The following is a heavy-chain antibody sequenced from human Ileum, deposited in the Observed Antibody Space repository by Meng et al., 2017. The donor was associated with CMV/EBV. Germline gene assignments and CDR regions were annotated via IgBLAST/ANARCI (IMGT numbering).Heavy chain of an antibody. CDR3: ASSGYYSFEM. D-gene: IGHD3-3*01. CDR1: GGSLGEINGGW. V-gene: IGHV4-4*02. CDR2: IHHGGAI. Sequence: CDVAGGSLGEINGGWWSWVRQPPGQGLEWIAEIHHGGAIHYNPSLGSRVTISLDKSENRVSLQMTSMTAADTAMYYCASSGYYSFEMWGQGTLVTVSS. J-gene: IGHJ4*02.